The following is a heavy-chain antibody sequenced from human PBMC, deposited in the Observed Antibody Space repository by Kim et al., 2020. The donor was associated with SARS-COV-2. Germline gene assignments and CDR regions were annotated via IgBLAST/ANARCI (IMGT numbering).Heavy chain of an antibody. J-gene: IGHJ5*02. V-gene: IGHV4-31*02. Sequence: SLKSRVTISVDTSKNQFALKLSSVTAADTAVYYCARAPGSSSWYVWWFDPWGQGTLVTVSS. CDR3: ARAPGSSSWYVWWFDP. D-gene: IGHD6-13*01.